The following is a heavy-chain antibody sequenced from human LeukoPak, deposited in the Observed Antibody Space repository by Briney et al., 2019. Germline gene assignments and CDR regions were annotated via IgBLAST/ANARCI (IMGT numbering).Heavy chain of an antibody. J-gene: IGHJ4*02. V-gene: IGHV4-4*07. D-gene: IGHD2-21*02. CDR1: GGSISDYS. CDR2: IYTGGST. Sequence: ETLSLTCTVSGGSISDYSWTWIRQPAGKGLEWIGRIYTGGSTNYNPSLKSRVTMSVDTSKNQFSLNLSSVTAADTAVYYCARGTLRGRVTYYFDYWGQGALVTVSS. CDR3: ARGTLRGRVTYYFDY.